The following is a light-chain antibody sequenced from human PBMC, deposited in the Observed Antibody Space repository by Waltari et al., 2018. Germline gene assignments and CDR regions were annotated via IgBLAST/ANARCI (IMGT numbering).Light chain of an antibody. CDR2: GAS. Sequence: EIVLTQSPGTLSLSPGERATLSCRASQSVSSNSLAWYQQKPGQAPRLLIYGASSRATGIPDRFSGSGSGTDFTLTISRLEPEDFAVYYCQKYGSSPITFGQGTRLEIK. V-gene: IGKV3-20*01. CDR3: QKYGSSPIT. CDR1: QSVSSNS. J-gene: IGKJ5*01.